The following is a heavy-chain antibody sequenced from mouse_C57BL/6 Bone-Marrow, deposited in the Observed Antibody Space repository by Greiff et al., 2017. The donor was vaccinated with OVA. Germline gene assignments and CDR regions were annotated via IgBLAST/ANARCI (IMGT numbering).Heavy chain of an antibody. CDR1: GFSLSTFGMG. CDR3: ARIGLLLRSYYFDY. Sequence: VMLVESGPGILQPSQTLSLTCSFSGFSLSTFGMGVGWIRQPSGKGLEWLAHIWWDDDKYYNPALKSRLTISKDTSKNQVFLKIANVDTADTATYYCARIGLLLRSYYFDYWGQGTTLTVSS. D-gene: IGHD1-1*01. V-gene: IGHV8-8*01. CDR2: IWWDDDK. J-gene: IGHJ2*01.